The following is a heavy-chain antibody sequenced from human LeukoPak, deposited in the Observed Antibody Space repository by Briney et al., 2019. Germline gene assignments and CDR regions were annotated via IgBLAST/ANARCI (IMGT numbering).Heavy chain of an antibody. D-gene: IGHD1-26*01. Sequence: PGGSLRLSCAASGFTFSSYSMNWVRQAPGEGLEWVSSLSSRSSYIYYADSVKGRFTISRDNAKNSLYLQMNSLRAEDTAVYYCARALPSPLYSGSYADAFDIWGQGTMVTVSS. CDR1: GFTFSSYS. V-gene: IGHV3-21*01. J-gene: IGHJ3*02. CDR3: ARALPSPLYSGSYADAFDI. CDR2: LSSRSSYI.